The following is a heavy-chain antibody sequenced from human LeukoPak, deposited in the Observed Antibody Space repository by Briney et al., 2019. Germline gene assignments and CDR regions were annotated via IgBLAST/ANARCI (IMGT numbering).Heavy chain of an antibody. Sequence: GGSLRLSGAASGFTLSSTWMHWVRKAPGRGLLWVSRITSDGSSTSYADSVKGRFTISRDNAENTLYLQMNSLRAEDTAVYYCARRWNDGRLFDYWGQGTLVTVSS. V-gene: IGHV3-74*01. CDR1: GFTLSSTW. CDR3: ARRWNDGRLFDY. D-gene: IGHD1-1*01. CDR2: ITSDGSST. J-gene: IGHJ4*02.